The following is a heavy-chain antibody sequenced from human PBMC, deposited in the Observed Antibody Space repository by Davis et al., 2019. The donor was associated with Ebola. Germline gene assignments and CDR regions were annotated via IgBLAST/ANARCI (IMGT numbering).Heavy chain of an antibody. CDR1: GGSFNIYY. Sequence: GSLRLSCAVYGGSFNIYYWTWVRQAPGKGLEWIGEINHSGSTNYNMSLMSRVTLAVDAPQNQFSLRLNSVTAADTGMYYCARGRWQRFQDYFYSGMDVWAQGTSVTVSS. D-gene: IGHD5-12*01. J-gene: IGHJ6*02. CDR3: ARGRWQRFQDYFYSGMDV. V-gene: IGHV4-34*01. CDR2: INHSGST.